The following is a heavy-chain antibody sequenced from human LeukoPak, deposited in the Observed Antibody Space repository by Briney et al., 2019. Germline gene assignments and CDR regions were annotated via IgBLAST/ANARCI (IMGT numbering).Heavy chain of an antibody. J-gene: IGHJ3*02. V-gene: IGHV5-51*01. CDR2: IYPGDSGT. CDR3: ARQTSSSWYGDAFDI. CDR1: GYSFTSYW. Sequence: GESLKISCKGSGYSFTSYWIGWVRQMPGKGLEWMGIIYPGDSGTRYSPSFQGQVTISADKSISTAYLQWSSLKASDTAMYYCARQTSSSWYGDAFDIWGQGTMVTVSS. D-gene: IGHD6-13*01.